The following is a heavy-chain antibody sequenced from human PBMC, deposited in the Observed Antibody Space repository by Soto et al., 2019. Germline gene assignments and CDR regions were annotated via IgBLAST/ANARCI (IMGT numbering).Heavy chain of an antibody. CDR1: GFTFSGSA. CDR3: NRITTGIAVAGTDSY. J-gene: IGHJ4*02. CDR2: IRSKANSYAT. Sequence: GSLRLSGAASGFTFSGSAMHWVRQASGKGLEWVGRIRSKANSYATAYAASVKGRFTISRDDSKNTAYLQMNSLKTEDTAVYYCNRITTGIAVAGTDSYWGQGTLVTVYS. D-gene: IGHD6-19*01. V-gene: IGHV3-73*01.